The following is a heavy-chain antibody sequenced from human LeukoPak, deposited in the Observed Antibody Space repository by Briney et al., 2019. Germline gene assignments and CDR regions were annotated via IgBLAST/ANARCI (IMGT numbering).Heavy chain of an antibody. J-gene: IGHJ5*02. V-gene: IGHV1-18*01. CDR2: VTSYNGDT. CDR1: GYTFNKYG. D-gene: IGHD3-9*01. Sequence: HEASVKVSCTASGYTFNKYGISWVRQAPGQGLEWIGWVTSYNGDTNYAKKVHGRVTITTETSTSTAYMEMGSLRFDDTAIYYCAKDWHILTGRNCFDPWGQGTLVTVSS. CDR3: AKDWHILTGRNCFDP.